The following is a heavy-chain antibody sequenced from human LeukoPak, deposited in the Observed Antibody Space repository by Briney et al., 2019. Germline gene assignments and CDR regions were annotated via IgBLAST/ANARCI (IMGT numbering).Heavy chain of an antibody. CDR2: IIPIFGTA. D-gene: IGHD4-23*01. Sequence: SVKVSCKASGGTFSSYAISWVRQAPGQGLEWMGGIIPIFGTANYAQKFQGRVTITTDESTSTAYMELSSLRSEDTAVYYCARSGASSMLNYGGNFYYFDYWGQGTMVTVSS. J-gene: IGHJ4*02. V-gene: IGHV1-69*05. CDR1: GGTFSSYA. CDR3: ARSGASSMLNYGGNFYYFDY.